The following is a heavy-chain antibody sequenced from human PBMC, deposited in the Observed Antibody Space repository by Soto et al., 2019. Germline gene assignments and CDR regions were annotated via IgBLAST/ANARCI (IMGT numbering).Heavy chain of an antibody. CDR2: IYHSGST. CDR3: ARGPPFGL. V-gene: IGHV4-30-2*01. CDR1: GGSISSGGYS. J-gene: IGHJ4*02. Sequence: PSETLSLTCAVSGGSISSGGYSWSWIRQPPGKGLEWIGYIYHSGSTYYNPSLKSRVTISVDRSKNQFSLKLSSVTAADTAVYYCARGPPFGLWGQGPLVTVSS. D-gene: IGHD3-3*01.